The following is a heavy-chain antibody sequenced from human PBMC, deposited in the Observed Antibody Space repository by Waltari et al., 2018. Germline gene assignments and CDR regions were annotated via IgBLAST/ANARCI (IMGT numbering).Heavy chain of an antibody. CDR2: IYTGGDT. Sequence: EVQLVESGGGLIKPGGSLRLSCAVSGFTVSTNYLSWVRQAPGKGLEWVSVIYTGGDTYYADSVKGRFSISRDNSKNTLYLQMNSLRVEDTAIYYCARGWIGTTSLGHDGMDVWGQGTTVTVSS. CDR1: GFTVSTNY. D-gene: IGHD4-17*01. J-gene: IGHJ6*02. CDR3: ARGWIGTTSLGHDGMDV. V-gene: IGHV3-53*01.